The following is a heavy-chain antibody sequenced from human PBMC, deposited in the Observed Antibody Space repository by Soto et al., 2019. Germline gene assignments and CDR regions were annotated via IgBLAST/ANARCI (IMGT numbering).Heavy chain of an antibody. CDR1: GFTFSNYG. CDR3: AKDRGPRVRGFDY. Sequence: QVQLVQSGGGVVQPGRSLRLSCEASGFTFSNYGMHWVRQAPGQGLEWVSVISYDEKDKFYVDSVKGRFTISRDSSRNTLYLQMNSLRTEDTGVYYCAKDRGPRVRGFDYWGQGTLVTVSS. D-gene: IGHD3-10*01. V-gene: IGHV3-30*18. J-gene: IGHJ4*02. CDR2: ISYDEKDK.